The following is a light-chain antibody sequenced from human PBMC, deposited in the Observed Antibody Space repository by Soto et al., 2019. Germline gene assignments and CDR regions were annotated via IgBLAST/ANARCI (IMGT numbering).Light chain of an antibody. CDR1: SSDVGGYNY. CDR3: SSYTIRVV. V-gene: IGLV2-14*01. Sequence: QSALTQPASVSGSPGQSITISCTGTSSDVGGYNYVSWYQQHPGKAPKLMIYDVSNRPSGVSNRFSGSKSGNTASLTISGLQAEDEADYYCSSYTIRVVFGGGTKLTVL. CDR2: DVS. J-gene: IGLJ2*01.